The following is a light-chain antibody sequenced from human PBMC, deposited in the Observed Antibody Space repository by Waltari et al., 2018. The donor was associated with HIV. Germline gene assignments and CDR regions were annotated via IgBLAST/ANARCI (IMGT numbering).Light chain of an antibody. CDR3: QQYGSSPLFT. J-gene: IGKJ3*01. V-gene: IGKV3-20*01. CDR2: DAS. CDR1: QSVGSNY. Sequence: EIVLTQSPVTLSLSPGERVIHSCRASQSVGSNYLAWYQQRPGQAPRLLIYDASTRATGIPDRFSGSGSGTDFTLTISRLEPEDFAVYYCQQYGSSPLFTFGPGTKVDIK.